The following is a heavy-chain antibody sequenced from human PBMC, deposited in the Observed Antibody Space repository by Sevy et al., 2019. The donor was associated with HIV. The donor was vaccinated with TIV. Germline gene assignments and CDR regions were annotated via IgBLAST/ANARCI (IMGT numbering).Heavy chain of an antibody. CDR3: ARHDSSGYYLFL. J-gene: IGHJ4*02. CDR1: GGSISSYY. V-gene: IGHV4-59*08. D-gene: IGHD3-22*01. Sequence: SETLSLTCTVSGGSISSYYWSWIRQPPGKGLEYIGYISHSGSTNYDPSLKSRVTISVDPSKNQFSLKLSSVTAADTAMYYCARHDSSGYYLFLWGQGTLVTVSS. CDR2: ISHSGST.